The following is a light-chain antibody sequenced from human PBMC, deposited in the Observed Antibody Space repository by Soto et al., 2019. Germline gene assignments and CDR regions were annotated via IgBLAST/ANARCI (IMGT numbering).Light chain of an antibody. CDR3: LQKYFYPFT. CDR1: QGIRND. CDR2: AAS. J-gene: IGKJ3*01. Sequence: AIQMTQSPSSLSASVGDRVTITCRASQGIRNDLDWFQQRPGKAPKLLIYAASNLQSGVPARLSGSGSSTDFSHYISSRQPEDFATYSCLQKYFYPFTFGPGTNVDIK. V-gene: IGKV1-6*01.